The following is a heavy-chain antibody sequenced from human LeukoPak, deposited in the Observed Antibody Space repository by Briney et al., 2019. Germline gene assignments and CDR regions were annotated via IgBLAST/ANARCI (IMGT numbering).Heavy chain of an antibody. Sequence: GASVKVSCKASGYTFTNYYIYWVRQAPGQGLEWMGLINPRDGSTTYAQRFQGRVTMTRETSTSTVYMDLSNLRSDDTAVYYCAKSYGSGRARDFWGQGTLVTVSS. D-gene: IGHD3-10*01. CDR1: GYTFTNYY. J-gene: IGHJ4*02. CDR2: INPRDGST. CDR3: AKSYGSGRARDF. V-gene: IGHV1-46*01.